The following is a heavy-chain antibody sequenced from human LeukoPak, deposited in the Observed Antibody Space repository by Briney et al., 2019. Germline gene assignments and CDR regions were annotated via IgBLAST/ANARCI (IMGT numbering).Heavy chain of an antibody. CDR1: GFTFSNYA. V-gene: IGHV3-23*01. J-gene: IGHJ5*02. Sequence: GGSLRLSCAASGFTFSNYAMSWVRQAPGKGLEWVSGISALGGSTYYADSVKGRFTISRDSSKSTLYVQMNSLRAEDTAVYYCAKDRGSSDYGISVRGRNCFDPWRQGTLVTVSS. CDR3: AKDRGSSDYGISVRGRNCFDP. D-gene: IGHD5-12*01. CDR2: ISALGGST.